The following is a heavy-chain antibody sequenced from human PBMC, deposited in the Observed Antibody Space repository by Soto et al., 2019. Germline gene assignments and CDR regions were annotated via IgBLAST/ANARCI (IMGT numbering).Heavy chain of an antibody. V-gene: IGHV1-69*01. Sequence: QVQLVQSGAAVTKPGSSVKVSCTASGGTFNNYGMGWVRQAPGQGLEWMGGIIPMIGRTNYAQKFQGRLTLTADASRSTAYMELRSMRSDDTAVYYCASWDYDVLTGYSYDDWGQGTLVTVSS. D-gene: IGHD3-9*01. CDR3: ASWDYDVLTGYSYDD. CDR2: IIPMIGRT. J-gene: IGHJ4*02. CDR1: GGTFNNYG.